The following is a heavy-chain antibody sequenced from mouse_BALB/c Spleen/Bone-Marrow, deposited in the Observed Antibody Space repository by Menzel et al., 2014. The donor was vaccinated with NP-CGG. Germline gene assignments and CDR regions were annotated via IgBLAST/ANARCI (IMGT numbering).Heavy chain of an antibody. Sequence: VQLQQPGAELVKPGASVKLSCTGSGFNIKDTFMHWVKQRPEQSLEWTGWIDPANGNTKYDPKFQGKATITADASSNTAYLQLTSLTSEDTAVYYCTRGEDYWGQGTTLAVSS. V-gene: IGHV14-3*02. CDR3: TRGEDY. CDR2: IDPANGNT. CDR1: GFNIKDTF. J-gene: IGHJ2*01.